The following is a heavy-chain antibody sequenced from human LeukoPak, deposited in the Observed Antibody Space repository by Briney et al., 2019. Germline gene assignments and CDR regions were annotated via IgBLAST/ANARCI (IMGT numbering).Heavy chain of an antibody. V-gene: IGHV4-59*01. Sequence: SETLSLTCTVSGGSISSYYWSWLRQPPGKGLEWIGYIYYSGSTNYNPSLKSRVTISVDTSKNQFSLKLSSVTAADTAVYYCARVSYYDFWSGYDYYFDYWGQGTLVTVSS. CDR1: GGSISSYY. CDR2: IYYSGST. D-gene: IGHD3-3*01. CDR3: ARVSYYDFWSGYDYYFDY. J-gene: IGHJ4*02.